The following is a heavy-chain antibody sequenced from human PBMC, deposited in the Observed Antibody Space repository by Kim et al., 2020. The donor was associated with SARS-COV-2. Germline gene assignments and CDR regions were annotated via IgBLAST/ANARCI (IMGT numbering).Heavy chain of an antibody. CDR2: INPNSGGT. V-gene: IGHV1-2*06. D-gene: IGHD4-4*01. CDR3: ASYGYSNSNSVPGFDY. Sequence: ASVKVSCKASGYTFTGYYMHWVRQAPGQGLEWMGRINPNSGGTNYAQKFQGRVTMTGDTSISTAYMELSRLRSDDTAVYYCASYGYSNSNSVPGFDYWGQGTLVTVSS. J-gene: IGHJ4*02. CDR1: GYTFTGYY.